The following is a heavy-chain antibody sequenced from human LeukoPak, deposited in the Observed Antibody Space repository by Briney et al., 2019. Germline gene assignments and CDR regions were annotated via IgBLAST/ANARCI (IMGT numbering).Heavy chain of an antibody. D-gene: IGHD6-13*01. Sequence: GGSLRLSCAASGFTFSNYAMHWVRQAPGKGLEWVAVISSDGSNKYYADSVKGRFTFSRDNSKNTLYLQMTSLRAEDTAVYYCARVNFAAAAMDVWGKGTTVTVSS. CDR2: ISSDGSNK. V-gene: IGHV3-30*04. CDR1: GFTFSNYA. CDR3: ARVNFAAAAMDV. J-gene: IGHJ6*04.